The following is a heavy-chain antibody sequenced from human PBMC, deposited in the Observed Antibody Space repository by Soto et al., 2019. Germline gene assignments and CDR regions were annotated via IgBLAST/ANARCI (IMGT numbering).Heavy chain of an antibody. CDR2: INPNSGGT. V-gene: IGHV1-2*04. CDR3: ARASSSSVHDY. Sequence: QVQLVQSGAEVKKPGASVKVSCKASGYTFTGYYMHWVRQAPGQGLEWMGWINPNSGGTNYAQKCQGWVTMTRDTAIRTAYMELSRLSSDDTAVYYCARASSSSVHDYWGQGTLVTVSS. CDR1: GYTFTGYY. D-gene: IGHD6-6*01. J-gene: IGHJ4*02.